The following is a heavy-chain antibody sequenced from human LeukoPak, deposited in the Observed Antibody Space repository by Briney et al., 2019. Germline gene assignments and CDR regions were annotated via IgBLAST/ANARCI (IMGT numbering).Heavy chain of an antibody. V-gene: IGHV1-2*06. CDR3: ARTTSIVVGSSGFDY. CDR1: GYTFTGYY. Sequence: ASVKVSFXASGYTFTGYYMHWVRQAPGQGLEWMGRINPNSGGTNYAQKFQGRVTMTRDTSISKAYMELRRLRSADTAVYYCARTTSIVVGSSGFDYWGQGTLVTVSS. J-gene: IGHJ4*02. CDR2: INPNSGGT. D-gene: IGHD2-15*01.